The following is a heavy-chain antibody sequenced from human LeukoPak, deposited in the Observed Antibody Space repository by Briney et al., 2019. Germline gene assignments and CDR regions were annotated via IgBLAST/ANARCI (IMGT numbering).Heavy chain of an antibody. CDR3: AREGRTMVRGDIRYYYYMDV. V-gene: IGHV4-34*01. D-gene: IGHD3-10*01. J-gene: IGHJ6*03. Sequence: SETLSLTCAVYGGSFSGYYWSWIRKPPGKGLEWIGEINHSGSTNYNPSLKSRVTISVDTSKNQFSLQLNSVTPEDTAVYYCAREGRTMVRGDIRYYYYMDVWGKGTTVTVSS. CDR1: GGSFSGYY. CDR2: INHSGST.